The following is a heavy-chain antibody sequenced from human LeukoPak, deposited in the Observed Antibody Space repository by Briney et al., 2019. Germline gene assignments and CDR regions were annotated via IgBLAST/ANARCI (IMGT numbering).Heavy chain of an antibody. CDR2: IYYSGST. J-gene: IGHJ4*02. D-gene: IGHD1-1*01. CDR1: GDSITNYY. Sequence: SETLSLTCSVSGDSITNYYWSWIRQPPGKGLEWIGYIYYSGSTNYNPSLKSRVAISVDTSKNQFSLKLSSVTAADTALYYCARGGYNSPSYNYWGQGTLVTVSS. CDR3: ARGGYNSPSYNY. V-gene: IGHV4-59*01.